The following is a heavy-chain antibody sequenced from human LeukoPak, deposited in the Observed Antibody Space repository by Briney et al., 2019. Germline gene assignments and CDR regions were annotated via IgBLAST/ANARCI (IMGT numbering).Heavy chain of an antibody. J-gene: IGHJ4*02. CDR1: GFTFSSYA. D-gene: IGHD1-26*01. V-gene: IGHV3-23*01. CDR2: ISGSGGST. Sequence: GGSLRLSCAASGFTFSSYAMSWVRQAPGKGLEWVSAISGSGGSTYSADSVKGRFTISRDNSKNTLYLQMNSLRAEDTAVYYCAALGWESADYFDYWGQGTLVTVSS. CDR3: AALGWESADYFDY.